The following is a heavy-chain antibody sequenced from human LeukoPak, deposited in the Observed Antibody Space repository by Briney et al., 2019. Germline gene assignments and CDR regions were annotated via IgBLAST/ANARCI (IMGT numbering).Heavy chain of an antibody. D-gene: IGHD5/OR15-5a*01. CDR1: GASISSGDYY. CDR3: ARGGDIASSVGSHFDY. Sequence: PSETLSLTCTVSGASISSGDYYWRWIRQPPGKGLEWIGYISKSGGTYYNPSVSRRLTISRDTSKNQFSVRLSSVTAADTAVYYCARGGDIASSVGSHFDYWGQGSLVTVSS. J-gene: IGHJ4*02. CDR2: ISKSGGT. V-gene: IGHV4-30-4*01.